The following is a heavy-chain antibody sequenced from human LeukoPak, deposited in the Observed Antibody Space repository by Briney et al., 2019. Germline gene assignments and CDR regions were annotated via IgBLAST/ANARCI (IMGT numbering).Heavy chain of an antibody. J-gene: IGHJ4*02. Sequence: PGGSLRLSCAASGFTFNTYGMNWVRQAPGKGLEWVAVIWYDGSNKYYADSVKGRFTISRDNSKNTLYLQMNSLRAEDTAVYYCARDSSSGFDYWGQGTLVTVSS. D-gene: IGHD3-10*01. CDR3: ARDSSSGFDY. CDR1: GFTFNTYG. CDR2: IWYDGSNK. V-gene: IGHV3-33*08.